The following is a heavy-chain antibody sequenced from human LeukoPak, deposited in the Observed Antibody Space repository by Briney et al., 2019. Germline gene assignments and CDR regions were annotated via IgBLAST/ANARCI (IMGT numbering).Heavy chain of an antibody. J-gene: IGHJ4*02. V-gene: IGHV4-59*02. Sequence: SETLSLTCSVSGNSVSSDFWSWIRQSPGKGLEWIAFMYDRGSTYYNPSLKSRVTISIDTSKNQFSLQLRSVTAADTAVYYCARVLDGGNSGAHYWGQGTLVTVSS. CDR2: MYDRGST. CDR1: GNSVSSDF. D-gene: IGHD4-23*01. CDR3: ARVLDGGNSGAHY.